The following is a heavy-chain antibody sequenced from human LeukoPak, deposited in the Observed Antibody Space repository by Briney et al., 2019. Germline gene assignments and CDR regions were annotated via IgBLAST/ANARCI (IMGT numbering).Heavy chain of an antibody. CDR3: ARGLNSGWYVDY. CDR2: IYYSGST. CDR1: GGSVSSGSYY. Sequence: SETLSLTCTVSGGSVSSGSYYWSWIRQPPGKGLEWIGYIYYSGSTNYNPSLKSRVTISVDTSKNQFSLKLSSVTAADTAVYYCARGLNSGWYVDYWGQGILVTVSS. D-gene: IGHD5-12*01. J-gene: IGHJ4*02. V-gene: IGHV4-61*01.